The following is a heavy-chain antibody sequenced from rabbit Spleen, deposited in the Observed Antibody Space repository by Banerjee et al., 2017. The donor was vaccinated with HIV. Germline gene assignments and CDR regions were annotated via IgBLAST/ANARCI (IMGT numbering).Heavy chain of an antibody. CDR2: IDPVFGST. CDR1: GFDFSSYG. Sequence: QEQLVESGGGLVQPGGSLKLSCKASGFDFSSYGVSWVRQAPGKGLEWIGYIDPVFGSTYYASWVNGRFTISSHNAQNTLYLQLNSLTAADTATYFCVRDSWDFNLWGQGTLVTVS. J-gene: IGHJ4*01. D-gene: IGHD4-2*01. V-gene: IGHV1S47*01. CDR3: VRDSWDFNL.